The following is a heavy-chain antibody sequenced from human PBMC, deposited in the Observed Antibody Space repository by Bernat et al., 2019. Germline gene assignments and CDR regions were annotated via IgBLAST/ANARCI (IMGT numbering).Heavy chain of an antibody. Sequence: QVQLVESGGGVVQPGRSLRLSCAASGFTFSTFGIHWVRQAPGNGLEWVAVISYDGSNKYYAHTVKCRFTISSDNSKNTLYLEMNSLGREDTAVYSCAKDRAGRTFSYGIDVWGQGTTVTVSS. CDR3: AKDRAGRTFSYGIDV. D-gene: IGHD3-3*02. V-gene: IGHV3-30*18. CDR1: GFTFSTFG. J-gene: IGHJ6*02. CDR2: ISYDGSNK.